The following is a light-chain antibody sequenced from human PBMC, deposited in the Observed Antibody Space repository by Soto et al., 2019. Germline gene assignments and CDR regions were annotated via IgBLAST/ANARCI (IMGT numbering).Light chain of an antibody. CDR2: GAS. J-gene: IGKJ1*01. CDR3: QQYGSSPWT. CDR1: QSVSSSY. V-gene: IGKV3-20*01. Sequence: ESVLTQSPGTLSLSPGERATLSRRASQSVSSSYLAWYQQKPGQAPRLLIYGASSRATGIPDRFSGSGSGTDFTLTISRLEPEDFAVYYCQQYGSSPWTFGQGTKVDIK.